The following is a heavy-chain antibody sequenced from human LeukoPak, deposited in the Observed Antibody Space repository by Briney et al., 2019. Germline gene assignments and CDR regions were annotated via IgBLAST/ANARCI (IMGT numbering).Heavy chain of an antibody. CDR2: IYYSGST. V-gene: IGHV4-39*07. D-gene: IGHD3-10*01. J-gene: IGHJ5*02. CDR3: ARGSYTRAGGFDP. CDR1: GGSISSSSYY. Sequence: SETLSLTCTVSGGSISSSSYYWGWIRQPPGKGLEWIGSIYYSGSTYYNPSLKSRVTISVDTSKNQFSLKLSSVTAADTAVYYCARGSYTRAGGFDPWGQGTLVTVSS.